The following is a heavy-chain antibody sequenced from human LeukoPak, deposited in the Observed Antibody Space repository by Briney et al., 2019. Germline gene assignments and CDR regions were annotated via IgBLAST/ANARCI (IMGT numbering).Heavy chain of an antibody. Sequence: GGSLRLSCAASGFTFSDYAMSWVRQAPGKGLEWVSTISVTGANTFYADSVKGLFTISRDNSKNTLYLQMNSLRSEDTAVYYCARGYPLDWNYFDYWGQGTLVTVSS. V-gene: IGHV3-23*01. CDR2: ISVTGANT. D-gene: IGHD3/OR15-3a*01. CDR1: GFTFSDYA. J-gene: IGHJ4*02. CDR3: ARGYPLDWNYFDY.